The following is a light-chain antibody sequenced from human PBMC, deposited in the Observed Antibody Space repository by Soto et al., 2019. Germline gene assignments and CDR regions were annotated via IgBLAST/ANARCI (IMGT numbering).Light chain of an antibody. CDR2: CAS. Sequence: EIVMTQSPATLSVSPGERATLSCRASQSVSSNLAWYQQKPGQAPRLLIYCASTRATGIPARFSGSGSGTEFTLTIRSLQSEDFAVYYCQQYNNWPPAFGGGTKMEIK. V-gene: IGKV3-15*01. J-gene: IGKJ4*01. CDR1: QSVSSN. CDR3: QQYNNWPPA.